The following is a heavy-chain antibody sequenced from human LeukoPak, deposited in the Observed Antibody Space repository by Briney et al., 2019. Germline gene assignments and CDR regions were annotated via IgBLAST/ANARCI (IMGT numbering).Heavy chain of an antibody. CDR1: GGSFSGYY. D-gene: IGHD6-19*01. J-gene: IGHJ4*02. V-gene: IGHV4-34*01. Sequence: SETLSLTCAVYGGSFSGYYWSWIRQPPGKGLEWIGEINHSGSTNYNPSLKSRVTISVDTSKNQFSLKLSSVTAADTAVYYCAREFAVAGTPYYFDYWGQGTLVTVSS. CDR3: AREFAVAGTPYYFDY. CDR2: INHSGST.